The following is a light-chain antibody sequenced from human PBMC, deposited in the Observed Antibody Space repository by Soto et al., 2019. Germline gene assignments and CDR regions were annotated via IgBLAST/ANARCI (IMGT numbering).Light chain of an antibody. V-gene: IGLV2-8*01. CDR2: EVT. CDR3: SSYEGSNNFV. Sequence: QSVLTQPPSASGSPGQSVTISCTGTSSDVGGWNYVSWYQQHPGKAPKVMIYEVTKRPSGVPDRFSGSKSGNTASLTVSGLQAEDEADYYCSSYEGSNNFVFGTGTKVTVL. J-gene: IGLJ1*01. CDR1: SSDVGGWNY.